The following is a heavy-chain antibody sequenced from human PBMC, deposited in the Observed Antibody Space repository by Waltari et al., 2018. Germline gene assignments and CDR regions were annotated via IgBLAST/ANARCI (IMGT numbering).Heavy chain of an antibody. CDR2: IIPIFGTA. V-gene: IGHV1-69*12. CDR1: GGTFSTYA. D-gene: IGHD3-3*01. Sequence: QVQLVQSGAAGKQPASSVKVSCKASGGTFSTYAISWGRQAPGQGLEWMGGIIPIFGTANYAQKFQGRVTITADESTSTAYMELSSLRSEDTAVYYCAARYDFWSGYAQTLDYWGQGTLVTVSS. CDR3: AARYDFWSGYAQTLDY. J-gene: IGHJ4*02.